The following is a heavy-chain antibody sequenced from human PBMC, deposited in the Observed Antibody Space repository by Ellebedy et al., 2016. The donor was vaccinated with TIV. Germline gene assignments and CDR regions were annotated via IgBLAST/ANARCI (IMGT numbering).Heavy chain of an antibody. V-gene: IGHV3-74*01. J-gene: IGHJ5*02. CDR1: GFDFSSYW. CDR2: VSDDGNQV. CDR3: PMGAYTYGRALFDP. Sequence: GESLKISCAASGFDFSSYWMHWIRQVPGKGLVWVARVSDDGNQVKYADSVKGRFTISRDNGRNTLYLQMSSLRAEDTAVYYCPMGAYTYGRALFDPWGQGTSVTVSS. D-gene: IGHD5-18*01.